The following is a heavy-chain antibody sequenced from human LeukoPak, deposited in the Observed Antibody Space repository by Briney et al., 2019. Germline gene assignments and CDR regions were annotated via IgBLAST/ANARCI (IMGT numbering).Heavy chain of an antibody. Sequence: GGCLRLSCAASGFTFDDYGMSWVRQVPGKGLEWVSGINWNGGSRGYADSVKGRFTISRDNAKNSVYLQMNSLRSEDTAFYHCARDRCSSTSCYNTPNWFDPWGQGTLVTVSS. V-gene: IGHV3-20*01. CDR2: INWNGGSR. D-gene: IGHD2-2*02. CDR1: GFTFDDYG. J-gene: IGHJ5*02. CDR3: ARDRCSSTSCYNTPNWFDP.